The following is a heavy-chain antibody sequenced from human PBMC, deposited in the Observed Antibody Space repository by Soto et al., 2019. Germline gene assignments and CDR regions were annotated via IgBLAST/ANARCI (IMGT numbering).Heavy chain of an antibody. CDR2: ISYDGHNE. CDR1: GFTFSSHG. D-gene: IGHD2-2*01. V-gene: IGHV3-30*18. CDR3: AKEGMELYQLLPFFDY. J-gene: IGHJ4*02. Sequence: QVQLVESGGGVVQPGRSLRLSCAASGFTFSSHGMHWLRQAPGEGLEWVAVISYDGHNEYYADSVKGRFTIFRDNSKNSLYLQINSLRPEATAVYYCAKEGMELYQLLPFFDYWGQGTPVTVSS.